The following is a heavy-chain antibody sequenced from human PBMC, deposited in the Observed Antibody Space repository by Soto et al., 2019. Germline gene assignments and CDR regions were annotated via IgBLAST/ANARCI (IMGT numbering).Heavy chain of an antibody. J-gene: IGHJ4*02. CDR3: AKDYGPKAPYPYSNTHTDF. CDR2: ISDEGSFK. D-gene: IGHD6-13*01. CDR1: GFSFSSYG. Sequence: QRRLVDSGGGVVQPGRSLRLSCEASGFSFSSYGMHWVRQAPGKGLGGVAVISDEGSFKAYAESVKGRFPISRDNSDNTLFLQMNSLGPNDTAVYYCAKDYGPKAPYPYSNTHTDFWGQGTRVTVSS. V-gene: IGHV3-30*18.